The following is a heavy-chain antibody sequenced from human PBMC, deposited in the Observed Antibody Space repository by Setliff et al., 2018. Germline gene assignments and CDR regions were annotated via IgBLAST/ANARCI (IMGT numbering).Heavy chain of an antibody. V-gene: IGHV4-34*01. CDR3: AGGRRYDYGWDFDY. Sequence: PSETLSLTCAVYGGSFSGYYWSWIRQPPGKGLEWIGEINHSGSTNYNPSLKSRVTISVDTSKNQFSPKLTSVTAADTAVYYCAGGRRYDYGWDFDYWGQGTLVTVSS. CDR1: GGSFSGYY. J-gene: IGHJ4*02. CDR2: INHSGST. D-gene: IGHD4-17*01.